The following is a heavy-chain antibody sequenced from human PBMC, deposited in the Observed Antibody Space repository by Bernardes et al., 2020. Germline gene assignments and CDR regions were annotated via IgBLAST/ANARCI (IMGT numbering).Heavy chain of an antibody. J-gene: IGHJ4*02. D-gene: IGHD2-21*01. Sequence: GGSLRLSCAASGFTFSSYSMNWVRQAPGKGLEWVSYISSSSSTIYYADSVKGRFTISRDNAKNSLYLQMNSLRDEDTAVYYCARDTGIYCGGDCYGLFGYWGQGTLVTVSS. CDR3: ARDTGIYCGGDCYGLFGY. V-gene: IGHV3-48*02. CDR2: ISSSSSTI. CDR1: GFTFSSYS.